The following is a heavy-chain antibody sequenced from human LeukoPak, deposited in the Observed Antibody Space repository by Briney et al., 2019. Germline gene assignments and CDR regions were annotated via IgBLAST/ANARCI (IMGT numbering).Heavy chain of an antibody. CDR1: GFVFTDYR. V-gene: IGHV3-21*01. D-gene: IGHD4-11*01. Sequence: PGGSLRLSCVVSGFVFTDYRMKWVRQAPGKGLEWVSSISSSGNHIDYADSVKGRFTIPRDKAKNSLYLQMDSLRAEDTAVYYCTRAWADYLFDHWGQGTLVTVSS. CDR2: ISSSGNHI. CDR3: TRAWADYLFDH. J-gene: IGHJ4*02.